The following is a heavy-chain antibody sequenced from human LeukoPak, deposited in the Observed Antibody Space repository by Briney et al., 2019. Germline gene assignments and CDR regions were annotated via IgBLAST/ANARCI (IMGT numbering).Heavy chain of an antibody. Sequence: SETLSLTCAVYGGSFSGYYWSWIRQPPGKGLEWIGEINHSGSTNYNPSLKSRVTISVDTSKNQFSLKLSSVTAADTAVYYCARHDPELDYWGQGTLVTVSS. V-gene: IGHV4-34*01. CDR2: INHSGST. CDR3: ARHDPELDY. CDR1: GGSFSGYY. J-gene: IGHJ4*02.